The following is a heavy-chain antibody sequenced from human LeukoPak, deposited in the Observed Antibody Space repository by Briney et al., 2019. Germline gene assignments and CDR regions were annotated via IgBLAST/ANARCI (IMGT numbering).Heavy chain of an antibody. V-gene: IGHV3-48*01. D-gene: IGHD5-18*01. CDR2: ITGSATTT. CDR1: GFTFNTFG. J-gene: IGHJ4*02. Sequence: GGSLRLSCATSGFTFNTFGMHWVRQAPGKGLEWVPYITGSATTTYYADSVKGRFTISRDNGKNSLYLQMNSLRAEDTAMYYCARDADGYEDWGQGTLVTVSS. CDR3: ARDADGYED.